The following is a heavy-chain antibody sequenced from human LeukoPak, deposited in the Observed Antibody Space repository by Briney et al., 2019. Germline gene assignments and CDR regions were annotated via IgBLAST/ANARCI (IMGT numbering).Heavy chain of an antibody. CDR1: GFTFSSYG. Sequence: GGSLRLSCAASGFTFSSYGMHWVRQAPGKGLEWVAFIRYDGSNKYYADSVKGRFTISRDNSKNTLYLQMNSLRAEDTAVYYCARQDWLGDRYYFDSWGQGTLVTVSS. J-gene: IGHJ4*02. D-gene: IGHD3-9*01. V-gene: IGHV3-30*02. CDR2: IRYDGSNK. CDR3: ARQDWLGDRYYFDS.